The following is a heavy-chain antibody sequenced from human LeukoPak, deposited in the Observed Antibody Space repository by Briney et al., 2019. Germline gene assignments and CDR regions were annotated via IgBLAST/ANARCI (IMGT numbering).Heavy chain of an antibody. CDR3: ARDRDTAMGL. CDR2: ISYDGNEK. Sequence: GGSLRLSCAASGFTFSNYAMHWVRQAPGKGLEWVAIISYDGNEKYYTDSVKGRFTISRDKSKNTLYLQMNSLRAEDTAVHYCARDRDTAMGLWGQGTLVTVSS. J-gene: IGHJ4*02. CDR1: GFTFSNYA. D-gene: IGHD5-18*01. V-gene: IGHV3-30-3*01.